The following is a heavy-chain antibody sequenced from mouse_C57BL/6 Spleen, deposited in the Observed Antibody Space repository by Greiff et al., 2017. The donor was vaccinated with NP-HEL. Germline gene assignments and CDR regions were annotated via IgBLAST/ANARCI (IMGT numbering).Heavy chain of an antibody. D-gene: IGHD2-3*01. J-gene: IGHJ2*01. CDR1: GFTFSSYG. V-gene: IGHV5-6*01. CDR2: ISSGGSCT. Sequence: EVKLQESGGDLVKPGGSLKLSCAASGFTFSSYGMSWVRQTPDKRLEWVATISSGGSCTYYPDSVKGRFTISRANAKNTLYLQMSSLKSEDTAMDYCARHLRYDGYYPSFDYWGQGTTLTVSS. CDR3: ARHLRYDGYYPSFDY.